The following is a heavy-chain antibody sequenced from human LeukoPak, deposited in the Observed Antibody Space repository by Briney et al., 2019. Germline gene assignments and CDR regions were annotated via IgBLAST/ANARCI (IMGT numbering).Heavy chain of an antibody. D-gene: IGHD2-21*01. V-gene: IGHV4-61*02. J-gene: IGHJ6*04. CDR2: IYTSGST. CDR1: GGSISSGTYY. Sequence: PSETLSLTCIVSGGSISSGTYYWSWIRQPAGKGLEWIGRIYTSGSTNYNPSLKSRVTISVDTSKNQFSLKLSSVTAADTAVYYCASTAPRDPHIPLNVWGKGTTVTVSS. CDR3: ASTAPRDPHIPLNV.